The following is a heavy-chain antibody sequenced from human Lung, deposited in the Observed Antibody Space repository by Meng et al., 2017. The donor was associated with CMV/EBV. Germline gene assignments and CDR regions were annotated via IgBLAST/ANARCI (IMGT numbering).Heavy chain of an antibody. CDR1: GDSITNHNW. D-gene: IGHD3-10*01. Sequence: QWQLRASGPDLVKPSETLSLTCAVSGDSITNHNWWAWVRQPPGKGLEWIGEIPHRGSSAYNPSLKSRVSMSIDKSKNQFSLKLTSVTAADTAVYHCLRRSGGSVWGQGTLVTVSS. J-gene: IGHJ1*01. CDR3: LRRSGGSV. CDR2: IPHRGSS. V-gene: IGHV4-4*02.